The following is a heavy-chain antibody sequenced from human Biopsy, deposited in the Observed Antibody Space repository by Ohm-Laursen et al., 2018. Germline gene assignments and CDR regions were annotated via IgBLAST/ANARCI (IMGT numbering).Heavy chain of an antibody. J-gene: IGHJ4*02. Sequence: QTLSLTCAISGDSVSSNRAAWNWIRQSPSRGLEWLGRTFYRAKWYTDFAVSVKSRITLTPDPSTNQFSLQLNSVAPDDTAVYYCARSGSDSLNYYFDFWGQGTLVTVSS. CDR3: ARSGSDSLNYYFDF. V-gene: IGHV6-1*01. CDR1: GDSVSSNRAA. D-gene: IGHD2-21*02. CDR2: TFYRAKWYT.